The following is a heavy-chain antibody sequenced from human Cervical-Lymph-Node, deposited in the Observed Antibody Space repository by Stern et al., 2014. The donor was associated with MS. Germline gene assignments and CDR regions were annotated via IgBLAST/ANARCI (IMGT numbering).Heavy chain of an antibody. Sequence: QVQLVQSGAEVKKPGASVKVSCETSGYTFTSYCISWIRQVPGQGLEWMGLVSTYNGGTNFSQKFQGRVPMTTDSSTNTVYMELRSPRSDDTAVYLCARDRWGSHDIGGTYYRFWGQGTPITVSS. J-gene: IGHJ4*02. D-gene: IGHD3-22*01. CDR1: GYTFTSYC. V-gene: IGHV1-18*01. CDR3: ARDRWGSHDIGGTYYRF. CDR2: VSTYNGGT.